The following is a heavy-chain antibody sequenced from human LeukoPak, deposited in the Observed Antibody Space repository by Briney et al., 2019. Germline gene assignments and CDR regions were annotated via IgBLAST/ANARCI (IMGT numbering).Heavy chain of an antibody. J-gene: IGHJ4*02. CDR3: ARVAQGLRNFDY. Sequence: ASVKVSCKVSGYTLTELSMHWVRQAPGKGLEWMGGFDPEDGETIYAQKFQGRVTMTEDTSTDTAYMELNSLRSDDTAVYYCARVAQGLRNFDYWGQGTLVTVSS. CDR1: GYTLTELS. CDR2: FDPEDGET. V-gene: IGHV1-24*01.